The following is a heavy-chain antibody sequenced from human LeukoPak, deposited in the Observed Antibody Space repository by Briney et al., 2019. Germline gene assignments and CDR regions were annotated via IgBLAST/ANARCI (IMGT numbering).Heavy chain of an antibody. CDR1: GFTFSNFA. V-gene: IGHV3-23*01. J-gene: IGHJ4*02. CDR3: AKRLESSIWYTLIDY. CDR2: ISSSGGST. Sequence: PGGFLRLSCAASGFTFSNFAMRWVRQAPGKGLEGVLGISSSGGSTYYADFVKGRFTVSRDNSKTTLYLQMSSLRAEHTAVYYCAKRLESSIWYTLIDYWGQGTLATVSS. D-gene: IGHD6-13*01.